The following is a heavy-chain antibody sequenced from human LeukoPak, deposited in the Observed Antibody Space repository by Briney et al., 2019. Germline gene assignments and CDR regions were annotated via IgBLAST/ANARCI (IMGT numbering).Heavy chain of an antibody. V-gene: IGHV4-61*02. J-gene: IGHJ4*02. CDR3: AREGGTIYFDS. Sequence: SETLSLTCTVSGDSISGATYYWNWIRQPAGKGLEWIGRIYTTGSTHYNPSLKSRLTISVDTSKNQLSLELSFVTAADTAVYYCAREGGTIYFDSWGQGTLVTVSS. CDR2: IYTTGST. D-gene: IGHD3-3*01. CDR1: GDSISGATYY.